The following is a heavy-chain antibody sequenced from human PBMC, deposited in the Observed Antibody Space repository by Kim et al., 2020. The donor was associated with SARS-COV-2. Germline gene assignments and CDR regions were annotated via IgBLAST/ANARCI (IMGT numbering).Heavy chain of an antibody. CDR3: VRANSTSCPCYYMDV. CDR2: IRRVVSGT. D-gene: IGHD2-2*01. J-gene: IGHJ6*03. CDR1: GCTFRIYF. Sequence: GGSLRLSCAASGCTFRIYFLEWCSQAPWKGMVRVAYIRRVVSGTHYSDPVKGRFTISRDNAQNTLYLQINRQRAEDTAVYYCVRANSTSCPCYYMDVWGKGNTDSVSS. V-gene: IGHV3-74*01.